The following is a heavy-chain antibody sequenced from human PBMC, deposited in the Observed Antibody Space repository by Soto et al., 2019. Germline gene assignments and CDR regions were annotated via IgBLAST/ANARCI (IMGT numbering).Heavy chain of an antibody. J-gene: IGHJ6*02. CDR1: GFTFSSYG. Sequence: GGSLRLSCAASGFTFSSYGMHWVRQAPGKGLEWVAVISYDGSNKYYADSVKGRFTISRDNSKNTLYLQMNSLRAEDTAVYYCAKDRVRWELQYYYYYGMDVWGQGTTVTVSS. CDR3: AKDRVRWELQYYYYYGMDV. CDR2: ISYDGSNK. D-gene: IGHD1-26*01. V-gene: IGHV3-30*18.